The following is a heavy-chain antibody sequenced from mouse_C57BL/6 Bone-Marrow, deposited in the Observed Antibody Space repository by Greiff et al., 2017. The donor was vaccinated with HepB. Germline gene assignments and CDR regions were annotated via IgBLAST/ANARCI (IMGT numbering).Heavy chain of an antibody. V-gene: IGHV5-4*01. D-gene: IGHD2-5*01. CDR1: GFTFSSYA. Sequence: EVHLVESGGGLVKPGGSLKLSCAASGFTFSSYAMSWVRQTPEKRLEWVATISDGGSYTYYPDNVKGRFTISRDNAKNNLYLQMSHLKSEDTAMYYCASLYSNYVDYAMDYWGQGTSVTVSS. J-gene: IGHJ4*01. CDR3: ASLYSNYVDYAMDY. CDR2: ISDGGSYT.